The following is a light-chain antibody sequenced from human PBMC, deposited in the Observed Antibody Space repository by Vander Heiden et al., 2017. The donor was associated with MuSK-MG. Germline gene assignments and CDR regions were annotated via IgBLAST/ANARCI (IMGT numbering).Light chain of an antibody. CDR2: GNS. Sequence: SVLPQPPSVSGAPGQRVTISCTGSSSNIGAGYDVHWYQQLPGTAPKLLIYGNSNRPSGVPERFSGSKSGTSASLAITGLQAEDEADYYCQSYDSSLSGYVFGIGTKITVL. CDR1: SSNIGAGYD. V-gene: IGLV1-40*01. J-gene: IGLJ1*01. CDR3: QSYDSSLSGYV.